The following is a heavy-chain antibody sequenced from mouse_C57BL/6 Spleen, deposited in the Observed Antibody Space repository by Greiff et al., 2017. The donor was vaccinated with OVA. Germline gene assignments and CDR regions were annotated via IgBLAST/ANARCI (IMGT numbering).Heavy chain of an antibody. Sequence: VQLQQPGAELVKPGASVKMSCTASGYTFTSYWITWVKQRPGQGLAWIGDIYPGSGSTNYNEHFKSKATLTVDTSSSTAYMQLSSLTSEDSAVYYCAREVLRYHNYFDYWGQGTTLTVSS. CDR2: IYPGSGST. D-gene: IGHD1-1*01. CDR1: GYTFTSYW. V-gene: IGHV1-55*01. CDR3: AREVLRYHNYFDY. J-gene: IGHJ2*01.